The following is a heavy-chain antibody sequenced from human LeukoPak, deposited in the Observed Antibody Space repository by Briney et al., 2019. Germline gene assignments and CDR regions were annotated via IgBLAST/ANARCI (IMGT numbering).Heavy chain of an antibody. CDR3: ARVPCSGGSCYSEGEYYYYYGMDV. J-gene: IGHJ6*04. CDR1: GFTFSSYW. CDR2: INSDGGST. Sequence: PGGSLRLSCAASGFTFSSYWMHWVRQAPGKGLVWVSRINSDGGSTSYADSVKGRFTLSRDNAKNTLYLQMNSLRAEDTAVYYCARVPCSGGSCYSEGEYYYYYGMDVWGKGTTVTVSS. D-gene: IGHD2-15*01. V-gene: IGHV3-74*01.